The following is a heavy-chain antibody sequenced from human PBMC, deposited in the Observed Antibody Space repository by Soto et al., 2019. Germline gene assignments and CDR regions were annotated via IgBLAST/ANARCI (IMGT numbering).Heavy chain of an antibody. CDR3: ARDSGVRTAMDRDYYYYGMDV. Sequence: ASVKVSCKASGYTFTGYYMHWVRQAPGQGLEWMGWINPNSGGTNYAQKFQGWVTMTRGTSISTAYMELSRLRSDDTAVYYCARDSGVRTAMDRDYYYYGMDVWGQGTTVTVSS. V-gene: IGHV1-2*04. J-gene: IGHJ6*02. D-gene: IGHD5-18*01. CDR1: GYTFTGYY. CDR2: INPNSGGT.